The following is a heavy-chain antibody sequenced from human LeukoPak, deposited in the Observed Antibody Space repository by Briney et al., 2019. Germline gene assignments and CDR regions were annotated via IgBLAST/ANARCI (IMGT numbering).Heavy chain of an antibody. CDR3: APSTIVGATLGFY. D-gene: IGHD1-26*01. CDR2: FDPEDGET. Sequence: ASVKVSCKASGYTLTELSMHWVRQAPGKGLEWMGGFDPEDGETIYAQKFQGRVAMTEDTSTVTAYMELSSLRSEDTAVYYCAPSTIVGATLGFYWGQGTLVTVSS. V-gene: IGHV1-24*01. CDR1: GYTLTELS. J-gene: IGHJ4*02.